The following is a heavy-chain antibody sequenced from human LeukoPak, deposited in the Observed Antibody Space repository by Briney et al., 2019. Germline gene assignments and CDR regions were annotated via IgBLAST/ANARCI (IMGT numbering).Heavy chain of an antibody. CDR3: ARGGPPGDWSFYL. V-gene: IGHV4-34*01. Sequence: SETLSLTCAVYGGSFSGYYWSWIRQPPGKGLEWIGEINHSGSTNYNPSLKSRVTISVDTSKNQFSLKLSSVTAADTAVYYCARGGPPGDWSFYLWGQGTLVTGSS. CDR2: INHSGST. D-gene: IGHD3-9*01. J-gene: IGHJ4*02. CDR1: GGSFSGYY.